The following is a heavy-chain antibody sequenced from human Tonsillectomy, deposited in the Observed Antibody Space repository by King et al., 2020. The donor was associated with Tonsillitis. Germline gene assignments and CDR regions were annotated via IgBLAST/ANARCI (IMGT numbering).Heavy chain of an antibody. CDR1: GDSVSSYSAM. V-gene: IGHV6-1*01. D-gene: IGHD6-13*01. CDR3: ARSTAGTFRFVQY. Sequence: VQLQQSGPGLVKPSQTLSLTCAISGDSVSSYSAMWSWIRQSPSRGLEWLGRTYYRSKWYYDSAVSVSSRITISPDTSKNQLSLQLNSVTPEDTAVYYCARSTAGTFRFVQYWGQGTLVTVSS. J-gene: IGHJ4*02. CDR2: TYYRSKWYY.